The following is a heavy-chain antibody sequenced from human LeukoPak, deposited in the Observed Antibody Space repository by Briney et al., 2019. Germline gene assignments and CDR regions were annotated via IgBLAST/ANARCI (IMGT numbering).Heavy chain of an antibody. CDR3: ARPSPRLYYDILTGWSQNNYFDY. CDR2: INHSGST. J-gene: IGHJ4*02. CDR1: GGSFSGYY. D-gene: IGHD3-9*01. V-gene: IGHV4-34*01. Sequence: SETLPLTCAVYGGSFSGYYWSWIRQPPGKGLEWIGEINHSGSTNYNPSLKSRVTISVDTSKNQFSLKLSSVTAADTAVYYCARPSPRLYYDILTGWSQNNYFDYWGQGTLVTVSS.